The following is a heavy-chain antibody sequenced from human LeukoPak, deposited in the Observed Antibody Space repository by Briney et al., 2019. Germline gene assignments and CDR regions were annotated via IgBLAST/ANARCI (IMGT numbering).Heavy chain of an antibody. V-gene: IGHV3-7*01. D-gene: IGHD5-12*01. Sequence: GGSLRLSCAASGFTFSSLWMTWVRQAPGKGLEWVANINQDGSEKYFVDSVKGRFTISRDNAKNSVFLQMNSLTVEDTAVHYCARDGGVSGYDLLDYWGQGTLVTVSS. CDR2: INQDGSEK. CDR3: ARDGGVSGYDLLDY. J-gene: IGHJ4*02. CDR1: GFTFSSLW.